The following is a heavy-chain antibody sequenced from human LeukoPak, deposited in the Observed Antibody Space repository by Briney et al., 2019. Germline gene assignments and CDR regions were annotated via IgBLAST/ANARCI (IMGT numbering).Heavy chain of an antibody. CDR1: GSTFTSYD. CDR3: ARGSLAWELLD. D-gene: IGHD1-26*01. Sequence: ASVKVSCKASGSTFTSYDINWLRQATGQGLEWMGWMNPNSGNTGYAQTFQGRVTITSNTSISTVYMELRSLRSEDTAVYYCARGSLAWELLDWGQGTLVTVSS. V-gene: IGHV1-8*03. J-gene: IGHJ4*02. CDR2: MNPNSGNT.